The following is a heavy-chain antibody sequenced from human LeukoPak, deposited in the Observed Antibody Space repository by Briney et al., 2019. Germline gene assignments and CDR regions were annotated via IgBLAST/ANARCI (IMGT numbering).Heavy chain of an antibody. CDR1: GFTFSSYE. V-gene: IGHV3-48*03. CDR2: ISSSGSTI. D-gene: IGHD3-10*01. Sequence: GGSLRLSCAASGFTFSSYETNWVRQAPGKGLEWVSYISSSGSTIYYADSVKGRFTISRDNAKNSLYLQMNSLRAEDTAVYYCARGLYGSGSYSTFGYWGQGTLVTVSS. CDR3: ARGLYGSGSYSTFGY. J-gene: IGHJ4*02.